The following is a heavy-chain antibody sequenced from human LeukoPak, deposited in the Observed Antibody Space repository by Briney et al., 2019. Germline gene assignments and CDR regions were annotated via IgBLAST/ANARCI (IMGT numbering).Heavy chain of an antibody. CDR3: AREYILTAYYRDY. CDR1: GFTFNAYN. Sequence: GASVKVSCKASGFTFNAYNIHWVRQAPGQGLEWMGWINPKSGGANYAQKFQGRVTMTWDTSISTAYMELSRLRSDDTAVYYCAREYILTAYYRDYWGQGTLVTVSS. J-gene: IGHJ4*02. V-gene: IGHV1-2*02. CDR2: INPKSGGA. D-gene: IGHD3-9*01.